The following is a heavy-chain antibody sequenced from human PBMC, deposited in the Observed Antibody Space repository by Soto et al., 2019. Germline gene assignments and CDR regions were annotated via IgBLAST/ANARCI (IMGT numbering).Heavy chain of an antibody. J-gene: IGHJ6*02. CDR1: GGTFSSYA. Sequence: EASVKVSCKASGGTFSSYAISWVRQAPGQGLEWMGGIIPIFGTANYAQKFQGRVTITADESTSTAYMELSSLRSEDTAVYYCARDSSPRYGMDVWGQGTTVTVSS. CDR2: IIPIFGTA. V-gene: IGHV1-69*13. CDR3: ARDSSPRYGMDV.